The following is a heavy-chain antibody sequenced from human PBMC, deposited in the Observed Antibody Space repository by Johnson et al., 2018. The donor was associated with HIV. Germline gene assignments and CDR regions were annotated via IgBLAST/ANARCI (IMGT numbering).Heavy chain of an antibody. V-gene: IGHV3-49*03. D-gene: IGHD3-10*01. J-gene: IGHJ3*02. CDR1: GFTFGDYA. Sequence: VQLVESGGGLVQPGRSLRLSCTASGFTFGDYAMSWFRQAPGKGLEWVGFIRSKVYGGTREYAASVKGRFTILRDDTKNMAYLEMNSLNTEDTAVYYCTRVPTLYYGSGSYLDAFDIWGQGTMVTVSS. CDR2: IRSKVYGGTR. CDR3: TRVPTLYYGSGSYLDAFDI.